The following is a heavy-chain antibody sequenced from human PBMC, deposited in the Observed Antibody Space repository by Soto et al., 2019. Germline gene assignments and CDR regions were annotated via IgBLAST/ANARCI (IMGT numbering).Heavy chain of an antibody. V-gene: IGHV4-59*01. CDR3: ARGGVAARKGRWFKP. Sequence: AETLSRTCTVSGGSISSYYWGWIRQPPGKVLEWIGYIHYSGSTNYNPSLGSRVTISVDTPKNQFSLKVKSMTAADTAIYYGARGGVAARKGRWFKPWGQGTRVTVS. J-gene: IGHJ5*02. CDR1: GGSISSYY. D-gene: IGHD6-25*01. CDR2: IHYSGST.